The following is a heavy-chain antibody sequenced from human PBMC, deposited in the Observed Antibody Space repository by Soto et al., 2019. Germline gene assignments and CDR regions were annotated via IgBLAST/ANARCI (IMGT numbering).Heavy chain of an antibody. CDR1: GFTFSSYG. CDR3: AKWHSSGYGYFDY. Sequence: QVQLVESGGGVVQPGRSLRLSCAASGFTFSSYGMHWVPQAPGKGLEWVAVISYDGSNKYYADSVKGRFTISRDNSKNTLYLQMNSLRAEDTAVYYCAKWHSSGYGYFDYWGQGTLVTVSS. J-gene: IGHJ4*02. CDR2: ISYDGSNK. V-gene: IGHV3-30*18. D-gene: IGHD3-22*01.